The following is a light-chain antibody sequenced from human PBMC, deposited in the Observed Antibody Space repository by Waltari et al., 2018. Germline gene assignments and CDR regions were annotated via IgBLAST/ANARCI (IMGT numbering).Light chain of an antibody. Sequence: QSALTQPASVFGSPRQSTTISCTGTSSDIGSSNYVSWYQQPPDKAPKLMIYDVSNRPSGVSSRFSGSKSGNTASLTISGLQTEDEADYYCNSYTSSNTLVFGGGTKLTVL. CDR2: DVS. V-gene: IGLV2-14*03. CDR1: SSDIGSSNY. CDR3: NSYTSSNTLV. J-gene: IGLJ2*01.